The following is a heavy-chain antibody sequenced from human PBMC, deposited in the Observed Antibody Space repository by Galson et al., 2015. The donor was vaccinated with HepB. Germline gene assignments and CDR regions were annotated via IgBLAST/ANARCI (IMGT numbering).Heavy chain of an antibody. CDR2: IKQDGGDK. J-gene: IGHJ6*03. D-gene: IGHD6-6*01. V-gene: IGHV3-7*03. CDR3: ARAFSSSSRIFYYYMDV. Sequence: SLRLSSAASGFTFSSNWMSWVRQAPGKGLEWVANIKQDGGDKYYVDSVKGRFTISRDNAKNSLYLQMNSLGAEDTAVYYCARAFSSSSRIFYYYMDVWGKGTTVTVSS. CDR1: GFTFSSNW.